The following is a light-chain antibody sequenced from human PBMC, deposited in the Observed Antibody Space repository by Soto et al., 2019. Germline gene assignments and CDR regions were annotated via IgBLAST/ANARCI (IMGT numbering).Light chain of an antibody. CDR2: DVS. V-gene: IGLV2-11*01. CDR1: SSDVGGYNY. Sequence: QSALTQPRSVSGSPGQSVTISCTGTSSDVGGYNYVSWYQQHPGKAPKLMIYDVSKRPSGVPDRFSGSKSGNTASLTTSGLQAEDEADYYCCSYAGSLVVFGGGTKVTVL. CDR3: CSYAGSLVV. J-gene: IGLJ2*01.